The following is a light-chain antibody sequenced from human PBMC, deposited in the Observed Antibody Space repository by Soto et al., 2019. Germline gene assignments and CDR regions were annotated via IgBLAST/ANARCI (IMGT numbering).Light chain of an antibody. CDR3: QSYDTSLRHYV. J-gene: IGLJ1*01. V-gene: IGLV1-40*01. Sequence: QSVLTQPPQCLGPPGRRVTTPAIGSSSNIGAYYDVHWYQQVPGTAPKLLIFSNTNRPSGVPDRFSGSKSGTSASLAITGLQAEDEADYYCQSYDTSLRHYVFGTGTKVTVL. CDR1: SSNIGAYYD. CDR2: SNT.